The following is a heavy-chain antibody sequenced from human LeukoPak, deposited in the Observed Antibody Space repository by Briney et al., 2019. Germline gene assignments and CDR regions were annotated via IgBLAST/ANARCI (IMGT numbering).Heavy chain of an antibody. D-gene: IGHD1-20*01. J-gene: IGHJ4*02. CDR2: IIPILGIA. V-gene: IGHV1-69*04. CDR3: ARGRYNWNDGYDY. Sequence: ASVKVSCKASGFTFTNDYIHWVRQAPGQGLEWMGRIIPILGIANYAQKFQGRVTITADKSTSTAYMELSSLRSEDTAVYYCARGRYNWNDGYDYWGQGTLVTVSS. CDR1: GFTFTNDY.